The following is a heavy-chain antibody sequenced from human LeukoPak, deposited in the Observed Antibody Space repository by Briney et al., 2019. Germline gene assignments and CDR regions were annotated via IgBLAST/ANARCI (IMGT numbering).Heavy chain of an antibody. Sequence: SETLSLTCTVSGGSISSYYWSWIRQPAGKGLEWIGRINTSGSTNYNPSLKSRVTMSVDTSKNQFSLKLSSVTAADTAVYYCARDSHLYDYVWGSYRYYFDYWGQGTLVTVSS. CDR3: ARDSHLYDYVWGSYRYYFDY. J-gene: IGHJ4*02. CDR1: GGSISSYY. CDR2: INTSGST. V-gene: IGHV4-4*07. D-gene: IGHD3-16*01.